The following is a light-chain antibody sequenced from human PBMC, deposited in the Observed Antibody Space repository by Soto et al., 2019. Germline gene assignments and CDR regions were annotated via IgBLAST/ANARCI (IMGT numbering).Light chain of an antibody. Sequence: AVQMTQSPSSLSASVGDRVTITCRASQGIRNDLGWFQQKPGKAPKLLIYGASSLQSGVPSRFSGSGSGTDFTLTISSLQPEDFATYYCLQDYNSPYTFGQGTRLEIK. CDR1: QGIRND. CDR2: GAS. J-gene: IGKJ2*01. V-gene: IGKV1-6*01. CDR3: LQDYNSPYT.